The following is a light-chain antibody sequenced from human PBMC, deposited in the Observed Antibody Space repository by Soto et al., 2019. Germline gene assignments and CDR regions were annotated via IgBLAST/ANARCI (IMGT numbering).Light chain of an antibody. J-gene: IGKJ1*01. CDR3: QHSVT. V-gene: IGKV3-15*01. CDR2: GAS. Sequence: EIPMTQSPATLTPPSGERATLSCRASQSVSSNLAWYQQKTGQAPRLLIYGASTSATGIPARFSGSGSGTDFTLPISSLQSEDFALHYCQHSVTCGQGTKGDI. CDR1: QSVSSN.